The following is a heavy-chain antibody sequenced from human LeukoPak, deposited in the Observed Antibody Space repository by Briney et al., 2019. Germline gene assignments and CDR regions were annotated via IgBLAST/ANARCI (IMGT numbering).Heavy chain of an antibody. J-gene: IGHJ4*02. CDR2: ISGSGGGT. CDR1: GFTFSSYA. Sequence: GGSLRLSCAASGFTFSSYAMSWVRQAPGKGLEWVSAISGSGGGTYYTDSVKGRFTISRDNSKNILYLQMNSLRAEDTAVYYCAKDGSSWYSPNDYWGQGTLVTVSS. CDR3: AKDGSSWYSPNDY. V-gene: IGHV3-23*01. D-gene: IGHD6-13*01.